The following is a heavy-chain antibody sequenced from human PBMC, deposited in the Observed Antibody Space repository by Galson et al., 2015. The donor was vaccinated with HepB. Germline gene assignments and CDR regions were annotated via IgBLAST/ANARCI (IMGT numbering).Heavy chain of an antibody. V-gene: IGHV7-4-1*02. CDR3: ARGIRGGWLVTDYFDF. Sequence: SVKVSCKASGYTFTTYPMSWVRQAPGQGLEWMGWINTNTGNPTFAQGFTGRFVFSLDTSVSTAYLQISSLKAEDTAFYYCARGIRGGWLVTDYFDFWGQGTLVTVSS. CDR1: GYTFTTYP. CDR2: INTNTGNP. D-gene: IGHD6-19*01. J-gene: IGHJ4*02.